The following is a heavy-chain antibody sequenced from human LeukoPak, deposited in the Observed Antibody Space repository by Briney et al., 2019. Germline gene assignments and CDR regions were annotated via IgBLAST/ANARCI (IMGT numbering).Heavy chain of an antibody. CDR3: ARGRVSSSSWYSTYYYFYMDV. CDR1: GGSISSYY. J-gene: IGHJ6*03. CDR2: IYYSGST. D-gene: IGHD6-13*01. V-gene: IGHV4-59*01. Sequence: SETLSLTCTVPGGSISSYYWSWIRQPPGKGLEWIGYIYYSGSTNYNPSLKSRVTISRDTSKNHFSLELSSVTAADTAVYFCARGRVSSSSWYSTYYYFYMDVWGKGTTVTVSS.